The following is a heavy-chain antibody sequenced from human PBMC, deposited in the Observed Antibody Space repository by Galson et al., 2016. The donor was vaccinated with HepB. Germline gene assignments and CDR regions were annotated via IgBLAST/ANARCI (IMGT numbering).Heavy chain of an antibody. CDR2: VHPGDSTT. Sequence: QSGAEVKKPGESLKISCKHSGSSFSHFWIGWVRQVPGKGLQWMGIVHPGDSTTHYSPSFEGQVTMSADKSTSTAFLQWTSLKASDTAIYYCVGHRKIRKVGWFDPCGQGTLVTVSS. V-gene: IGHV5-51*01. CDR1: GSSFSHFW. CDR3: VGHRKIRKVGWFDP. D-gene: IGHD1-14*01. J-gene: IGHJ5*02.